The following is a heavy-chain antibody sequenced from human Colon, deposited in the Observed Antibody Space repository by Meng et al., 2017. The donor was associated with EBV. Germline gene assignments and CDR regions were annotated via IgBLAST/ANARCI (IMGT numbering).Heavy chain of an antibody. J-gene: IGHJ4*02. Sequence: HLHMVRTGPGLLNPSEPLSLPCSFSGDSITTNGYYWGWIRQSPGKGLEWIGRIFYSGNTYFNPSLKTRDTISVDTSKNQFSLKLSSVTAADTAIYCCARERGGVTRDFDSWGQGALVTVSS. CDR2: IFYSGNT. V-gene: IGHV4-39*07. CDR1: GDSITTNGYY. CDR3: ARERGGVTRDFDS. D-gene: IGHD3-16*01.